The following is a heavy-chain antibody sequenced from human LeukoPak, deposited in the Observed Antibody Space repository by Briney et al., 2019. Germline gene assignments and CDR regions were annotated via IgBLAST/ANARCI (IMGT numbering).Heavy chain of an antibody. CDR2: INPNSGGT. CDR1: GYTFTSYG. D-gene: IGHD6-19*01. Sequence: ASVKVSCKASGYTFTSYGISWVRQAPGQGLEWMGWINPNSGGTNYAQKFQGRVTMTRDTSISTAYMELSRLRSDDTAVYYCARDLSGWDAFDIWGQGTMVTVSS. V-gene: IGHV1-2*02. J-gene: IGHJ3*02. CDR3: ARDLSGWDAFDI.